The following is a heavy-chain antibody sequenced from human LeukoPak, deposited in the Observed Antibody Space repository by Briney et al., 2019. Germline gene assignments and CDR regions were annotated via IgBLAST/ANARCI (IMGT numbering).Heavy chain of an antibody. J-gene: IGHJ4*02. CDR2: ISAYNGNT. CDR3: ARDAIASAGKAPLY. Sequence: ASVKVSCKASGYTFSSYGISWVRQAPGQGLEWMGWISAYNGNTNYAQQLQGRVTLTTDTSTSTAYMELRSLRSDDTAVYFCARDAIASAGKAPLYWGQGTLVTVSS. CDR1: GYTFSSYG. V-gene: IGHV1-18*01. D-gene: IGHD6-13*01.